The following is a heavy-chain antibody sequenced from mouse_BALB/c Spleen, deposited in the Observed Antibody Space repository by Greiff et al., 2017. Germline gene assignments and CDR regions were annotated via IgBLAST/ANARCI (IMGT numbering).Heavy chain of an antibody. V-gene: IGHV5-17*02. J-gene: IGHJ4*01. CDR3: ARSDYGSSPGYAMDY. D-gene: IGHD1-1*01. Sequence: DVQLVESGGGLVQPGGSRKLSCAASGFTFSSFGMHWVRQAPEKGLEWVAYISSGSSTIYYADTVKGRFTISRDNPKNTLFLQMTSLRSEDTAMYYCARSDYGSSPGYAMDYWGQGTSVTVSS. CDR2: ISSGSSTI. CDR1: GFTFSSFG.